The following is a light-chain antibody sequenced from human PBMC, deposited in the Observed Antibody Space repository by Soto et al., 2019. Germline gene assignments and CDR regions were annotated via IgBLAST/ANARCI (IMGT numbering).Light chain of an antibody. CDR2: EVT. CDR3: SSYTYSSTVV. J-gene: IGLJ2*01. CDR1: SSDIGRYYY. Sequence: QSALTQPASVSGSPGQSITISCTGTSSDIGRYYYVSWYQHHPGQAPKLMIYEVTNRPSGFSDRFSGSKSGNTASLTISGLQTEDEADYYCSSYTYSSTVVFGGGTKVTVL. V-gene: IGLV2-14*01.